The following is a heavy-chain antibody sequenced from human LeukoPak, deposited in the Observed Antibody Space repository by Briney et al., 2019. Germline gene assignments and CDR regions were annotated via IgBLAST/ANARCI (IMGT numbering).Heavy chain of an antibody. V-gene: IGHV1-46*01. CDR3: AKSRITMVLDV. D-gene: IGHD3-10*01. Sequence: ASVKVSYKPSGYTFTSYYMHLVRQAPGQGLEWMGIINHSGGSTSYAQKFQGRVTMPRDTSTSTVYMELSSLGSEDTAVYYCAKSRITMVLDVWGQGTTVTVSS. J-gene: IGHJ6*02. CDR1: GYTFTSYY. CDR2: INHSGGST.